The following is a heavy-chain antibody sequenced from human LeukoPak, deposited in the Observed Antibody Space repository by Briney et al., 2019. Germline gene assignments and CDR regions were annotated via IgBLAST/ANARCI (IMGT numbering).Heavy chain of an antibody. CDR2: ISAYNGHT. D-gene: IGHD3-22*01. CDR3: ARDSSGFPRDASDY. CDR1: GYTFTNYG. V-gene: IGHV1-18*01. Sequence: GASVKVSCKASGYTFTNYGINWVRQAPGQGLKWMGWISAYNGHTNYAQNLQGRVTMTTDTSTSTAYMELRSLRSDDTAVYFCARDSSGFPRDASDYWGQGTLVTVSS. J-gene: IGHJ4*02.